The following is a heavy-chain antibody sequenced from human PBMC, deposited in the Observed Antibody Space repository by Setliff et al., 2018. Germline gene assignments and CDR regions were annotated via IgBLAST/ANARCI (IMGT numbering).Heavy chain of an antibody. J-gene: IGHJ6*03. CDR2: IYPGDSDT. D-gene: IGHD3-22*01. CDR3: ARQARGYYYDSSGYYRASPGYYYMDV. CDR1: GYSFTNYW. Sequence: PGESLKISCKGSGYSFTNYWIGWVRQMPGEGLEWMGIIYPGDSDTRYSPSFQGQVTISADKSISTAYLQWSSLKASDTAMYYCARQARGYYYDSSGYYRASPGYYYMDVWGKGTTVTVS. V-gene: IGHV5-51*01.